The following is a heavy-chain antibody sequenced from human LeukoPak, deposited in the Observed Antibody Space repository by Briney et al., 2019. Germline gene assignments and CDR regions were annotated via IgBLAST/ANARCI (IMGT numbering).Heavy chain of an antibody. CDR1: GYTFTSYY. CDR3: ARDIVSGYYDFWSGYNQLDY. Sequence: GASVKVSCKASGYTFTSYYMHWVRQAPGQGLEWMGIINPSGGSTSYAQKFQGRVTMTRDTSTSTAYMELRSLRSDDTAVYYCARDIVSGYYDFWSGYNQLDYWGQGTLVTVSS. D-gene: IGHD3-3*01. CDR2: INPSGGST. V-gene: IGHV1-46*01. J-gene: IGHJ4*02.